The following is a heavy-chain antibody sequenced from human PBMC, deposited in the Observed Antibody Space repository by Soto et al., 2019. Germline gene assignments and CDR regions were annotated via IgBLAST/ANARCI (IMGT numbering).Heavy chain of an antibody. D-gene: IGHD6-13*01. V-gene: IGHV1-18*04. CDR3: ARDRGSSSWYPSYYYYYGMDV. Sequence: ASVKVSCKASGYTFTSYGISWVRQAPGQGLEWMGWISAYNGNTNYAQKLRGRVTMTTDTSTSTAYMELRSLRSDDTAAYYCARDRGSSSWYPSYYYYYGMDVWGQGTTVTVSS. CDR1: GYTFTSYG. CDR2: ISAYNGNT. J-gene: IGHJ6*02.